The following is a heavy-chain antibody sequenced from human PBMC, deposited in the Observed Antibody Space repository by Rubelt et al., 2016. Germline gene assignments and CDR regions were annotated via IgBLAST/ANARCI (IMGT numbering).Heavy chain of an antibody. CDR2: MNPNNGNT. CDR1: GYTFNAYY. CDR3: ARVPSFTSRGDS. D-gene: IGHD2-2*01. V-gene: IGHV1-2*06. J-gene: IGHJ4*02. Sequence: QVQLVQSGAEVKSPGASVKVSCKASGYTFNAYYMHWVRQAPGQGLEWLGRMNPNNGNTDYAQKFQGRVTMTRETAISTAYMGRSSLGAEDTAVYYCARVPSFTSRGDSWGQGTLVTVSS.